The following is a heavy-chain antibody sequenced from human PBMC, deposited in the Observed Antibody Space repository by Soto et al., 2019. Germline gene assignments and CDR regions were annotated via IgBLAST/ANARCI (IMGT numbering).Heavy chain of an antibody. CDR2: IYYSGST. D-gene: IGHD3-16*02. V-gene: IGHV4-59*08. Sequence: SETLSLTCTVSGGSISSYYWSWIRQPPGKGLEWIGYIYYSGSTNYNPSLKSRVTISVDTSKNQFSLKLSSVTAADTAVYYCARLLNVADTWGSYRYYYYYYYMDVWGKGTTVTVSS. CDR1: GGSISSYY. CDR3: ARLLNVADTWGSYRYYYYYYYMDV. J-gene: IGHJ6*03.